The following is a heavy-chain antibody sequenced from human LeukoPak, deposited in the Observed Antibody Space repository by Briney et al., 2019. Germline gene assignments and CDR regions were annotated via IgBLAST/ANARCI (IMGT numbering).Heavy chain of an antibody. CDR1: GGSINSYY. CDR3: ARESGYYYDSSGHAFDI. V-gene: IGHV4-59*01. CDR2: IYYSGST. D-gene: IGHD3-22*01. Sequence: PSETLSLTCTVSGGSINSYYWSWIRQPPGKGLEWIGYIYYSGSTNYNPSLKSRVTILVDTSKNQFSLKLSSVTGADTAVYYCARESGYYYDSSGHAFDIWGQGTMVTVSS. J-gene: IGHJ3*02.